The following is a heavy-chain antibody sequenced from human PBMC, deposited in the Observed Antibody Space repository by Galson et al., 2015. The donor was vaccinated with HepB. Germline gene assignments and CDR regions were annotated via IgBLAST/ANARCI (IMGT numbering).Heavy chain of an antibody. CDR1: GFTFDDYA. D-gene: IGHD3-22*01. Sequence: SLRLSCAASGFTFDDYAMHWVRQAPGKGLEWVSGISWNSGSIGYADSVKGRFTISRDNAKNSLYLQMNSLRAEDTALYYCAKEKIRRTYYDDSGGTSSDYWGQVTLFTVSS. V-gene: IGHV3-9*01. CDR3: AKEKIRRTYYDDSGGTSSDY. J-gene: IGHJ4*02. CDR2: ISWNSGSI.